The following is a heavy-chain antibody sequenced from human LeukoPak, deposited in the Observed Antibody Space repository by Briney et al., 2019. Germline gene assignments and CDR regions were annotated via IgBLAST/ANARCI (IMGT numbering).Heavy chain of an antibody. CDR2: IKSKTDGGTT. J-gene: IGHJ4*02. D-gene: IGHD3-3*01. CDR3: TTYYDFWSGYSDDY. CDR1: GFTFSNAW. Sequence: GGSLRLSCAASGFTFSNAWMSWVRQAPGKGLEWVGRIKSKTDGGTTDYAAPVKGRFTTSRDDSKNTLYLQMNSLKTEDTAVYYCTTYYDFWSGYSDDYWGQGTLVTVSS. V-gene: IGHV3-15*01.